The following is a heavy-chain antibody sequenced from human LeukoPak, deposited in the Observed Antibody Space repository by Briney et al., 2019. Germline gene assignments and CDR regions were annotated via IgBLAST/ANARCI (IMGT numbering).Heavy chain of an antibody. D-gene: IGHD2-15*01. J-gene: IGHJ4*02. V-gene: IGHV1-18*01. CDR3: ARDYCSGGSCPSEFDY. CDR1: GYTFTSYG. CDR2: ISAYNGNT. Sequence: ASVKVSCKASGYTFTSYGISWVRQAPGQGLEWMGWISAYNGNTNYAQKLQGRVTMTTDTSTSTAYMELRSLRSDDTAVYYCARDYCSGGSCPSEFDYWGQGTLVTVSS.